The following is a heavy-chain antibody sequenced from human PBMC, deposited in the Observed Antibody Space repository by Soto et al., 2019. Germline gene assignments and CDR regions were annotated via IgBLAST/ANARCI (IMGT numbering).Heavy chain of an antibody. V-gene: IGHV3-23*01. J-gene: IGHJ5*02. CDR2: ISGSGYST. D-gene: IGHD3-22*01. Sequence: QLLESGGGLVQPGGSLRLSCAASGFTFSRYVMSWVRQAPGRGLEWGSAISGSGYSTYYADSVKDRFTISRDNSKNTFYLHMNSLSAEDTAVYYCAKDGETDYYDSTGYYYPWGQGTVVTVSS. CDR3: AKDGETDYYDSTGYYYP. CDR1: GFTFSRYV.